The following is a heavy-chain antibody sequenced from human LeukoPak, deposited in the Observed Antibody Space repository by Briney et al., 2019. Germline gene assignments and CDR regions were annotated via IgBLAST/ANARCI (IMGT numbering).Heavy chain of an antibody. CDR3: ARGVSGSSWYRY. D-gene: IGHD6-13*01. Sequence: SETLSLTCTVSGYSISSGYYWGWIRQPPGKGLEWIGSIYHSGSTYYNPSLKSRVTISVDTSKNQFSLKLSSVTAADTAVYYCARGVSGSSWYRYWGQGTLVTVSS. CDR1: GYSISSGYY. J-gene: IGHJ4*02. V-gene: IGHV4-38-2*02. CDR2: IYHSGST.